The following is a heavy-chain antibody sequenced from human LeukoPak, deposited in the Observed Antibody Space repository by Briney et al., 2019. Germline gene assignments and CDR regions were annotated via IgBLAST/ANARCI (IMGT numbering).Heavy chain of an antibody. CDR3: ARDRTWYYYDSSVNDGFDI. D-gene: IGHD3-22*01. Sequence: RAGGSLRLSCAASGFNFDDYGMSWVRQAPGKGLEWVSGINWNGGSTGYADSVKGRFTISRDNAKNSLYLQMNSLRAEDTALYHCARDRTWYYYDSSVNDGFDIWGQGTMVTVSS. V-gene: IGHV3-20*01. J-gene: IGHJ3*02. CDR2: INWNGGST. CDR1: GFNFDDYG.